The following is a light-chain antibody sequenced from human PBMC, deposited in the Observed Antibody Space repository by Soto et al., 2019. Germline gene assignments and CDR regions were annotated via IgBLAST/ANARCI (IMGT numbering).Light chain of an antibody. V-gene: IGLV6-57*04. CDR1: SGSIASNY. Sequence: NFMLTQPHSVSESPGKTVTISCTRSSGSIASNYVQWYQQRPGSAPTTLIYEDDQRPSGVPDRFSGSKSGNTASLTVSGLRADDEADYFCSSHAGGNHWGVFGGGTKLTVL. J-gene: IGLJ3*02. CDR3: SSHAGGNHWGV. CDR2: EDD.